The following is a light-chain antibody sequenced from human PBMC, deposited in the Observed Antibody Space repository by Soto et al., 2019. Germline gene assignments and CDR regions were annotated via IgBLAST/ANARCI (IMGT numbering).Light chain of an antibody. CDR2: AAS. CDR1: QSISSY. V-gene: IGKV1-39*01. J-gene: IGKJ1*01. Sequence: DIQMTQAPSSLSASVGDRVTITCRASQSISSYLNWYQQKPGKAPKLLIYAASSLQSGVPSRFSGSGSGTDFTLTISSLQPEDVATYYCQQSYSTTRTLGQGTKVDIK. CDR3: QQSYSTTRT.